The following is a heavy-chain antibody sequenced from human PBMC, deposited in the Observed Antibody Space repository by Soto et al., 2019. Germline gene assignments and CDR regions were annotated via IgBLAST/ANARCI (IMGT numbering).Heavy chain of an antibody. J-gene: IGHJ6*02. CDR3: ARDSIFGVVVGDYYGMDV. V-gene: IGHV3-53*02. CDR1: GFTVSSNY. CDR2: IYSGGST. D-gene: IGHD3-3*01. Sequence: EVQLVETGGGLIQPGGSLRLSCAASGFTVSSNYMSWVRQAPGKGLEWVSVIYSGGSTYYAASVKGRFTISRDNSKDTMYLQMNSLRAEDTAVYYCARDSIFGVVVGDYYGMDVWGQGTTVTVSS.